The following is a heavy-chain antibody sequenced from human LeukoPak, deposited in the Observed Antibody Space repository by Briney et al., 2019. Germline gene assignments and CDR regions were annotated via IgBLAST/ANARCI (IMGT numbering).Heavy chain of an antibody. D-gene: IGHD6-13*01. V-gene: IGHV3-23*01. Sequence: GGSLRLSCAASGFTFSSYSMHWVRQAPGKGLEWVSAISGSGGSTYYADSVKGRFTISRDNSKNTLYLQMNSLRAEDTAVYYCAKQSPGYSSSSADYWGQGTLVTVSS. CDR2: ISGSGGST. CDR1: GFTFSSYS. J-gene: IGHJ4*02. CDR3: AKQSPGYSSSSADY.